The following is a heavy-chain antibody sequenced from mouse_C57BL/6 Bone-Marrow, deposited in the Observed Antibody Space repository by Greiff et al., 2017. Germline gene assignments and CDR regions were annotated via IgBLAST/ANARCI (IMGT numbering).Heavy chain of an antibody. J-gene: IGHJ1*03. V-gene: IGHV1-55*01. CDR2: IYPGSGST. Sequence: QVQLQQPGAELVKPGASVKMSCKASGYTFTSYWITWVKQRSGQGLEWIGDIYPGSGSTNYNEKFKSKATLTVDTSSSTAYMQLSSLTSEDSAVYYCARYGYYNWYFDVWGTGTTVTVSS. CDR1: GYTFTSYW. CDR3: ARYGYYNWYFDV. D-gene: IGHD2-3*01.